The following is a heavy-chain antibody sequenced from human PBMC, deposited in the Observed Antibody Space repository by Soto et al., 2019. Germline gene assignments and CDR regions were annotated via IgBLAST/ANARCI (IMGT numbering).Heavy chain of an antibody. CDR2: IYPGDSDT. CDR1: GYIFTSYW. D-gene: IGHD3-22*01. CDR3: ELVVDGLFYSDY. Sequence: PGESLKISCKGSGYIFTSYWIGWVRQMPGKGLEWMGIIYPGDSDTRYSPSFQGQVTISADKSIRTAYLQWSSLKTSDTAMYYCELVVDGLFYSDYWGQVTPVTVSS. V-gene: IGHV5-51*01. J-gene: IGHJ4*02.